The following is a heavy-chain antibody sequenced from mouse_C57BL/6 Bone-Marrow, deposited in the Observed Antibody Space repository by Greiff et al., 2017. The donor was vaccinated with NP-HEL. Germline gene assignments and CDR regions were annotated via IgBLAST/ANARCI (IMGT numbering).Heavy chain of an antibody. J-gene: IGHJ3*01. D-gene: IGHD2-2*01. CDR1: GFSLTSYG. CDR2: IWSGGST. CDR3: ASYGYDEFAY. V-gene: IGHV2-2*01. Sequence: QVQLQQSGPGLVQPSQSLSITCTVSGFSLTSYGVHWVRQSPGKGLEWLGVIWSGGSTDYNAAFISRLSISKDNSKSQVFFKMNSLQADDTAIYYCASYGYDEFAYWGQGTLVTVSA.